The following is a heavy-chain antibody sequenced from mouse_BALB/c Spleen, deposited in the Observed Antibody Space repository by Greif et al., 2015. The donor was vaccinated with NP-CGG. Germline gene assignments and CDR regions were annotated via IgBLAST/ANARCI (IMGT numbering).Heavy chain of an antibody. Sequence: LKQSGSELVRPGASVKLSCKASGYTFTSYWMHWVKQRPGQGLEWIGNIYPGSGSTNYDEKFKSKATLTVDTSSSTAYMQLSSLTSEDSAVYYCTRTEYYAMDYWGQGTSVTVSS. CDR2: IYPGSGST. CDR1: GYTFTSYW. V-gene: IGHV1S22*01. CDR3: TRTEYYAMDY. J-gene: IGHJ4*01.